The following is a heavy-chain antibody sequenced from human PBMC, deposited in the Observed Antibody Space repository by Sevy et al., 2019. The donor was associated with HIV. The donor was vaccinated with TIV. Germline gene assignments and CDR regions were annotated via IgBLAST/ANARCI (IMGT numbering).Heavy chain of an antibody. V-gene: IGHV1-69*13. CDR1: GGTFSSYA. Sequence: ASVKVSCKASGGTFSSYAISWVRQAPGQGLEWMGGIIPIFGTANYAQKFQGRVTITADESTSTAYMELSSLGSEDTAVYYCARGRRGVVVPAALSRPNYYYYYGMDVWGQGTTVTVSS. D-gene: IGHD2-2*01. J-gene: IGHJ6*02. CDR2: IIPIFGTA. CDR3: ARGRRGVVVPAALSRPNYYYYYGMDV.